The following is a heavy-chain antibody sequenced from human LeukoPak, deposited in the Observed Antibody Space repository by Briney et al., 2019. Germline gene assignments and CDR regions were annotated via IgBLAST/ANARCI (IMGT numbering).Heavy chain of an antibody. J-gene: IGHJ6*03. CDR3: ARLRQYYYYYMDV. V-gene: IGHV4-39*07. Sequence: SETLSLTCTVSGGSISSGDYYWSWIRQPPGKGLEWIGEINHSGSTNYNPSLKSRVTISVDTSKNQFSLKLSSVTAADTAVYYCARLRQYYYYYMDVWGKGTTVTVSS. D-gene: IGHD5-12*01. CDR2: INHSGST. CDR1: GGSISSGDYY.